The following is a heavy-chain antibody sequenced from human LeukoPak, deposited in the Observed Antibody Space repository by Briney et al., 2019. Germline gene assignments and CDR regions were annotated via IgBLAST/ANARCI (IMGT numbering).Heavy chain of an antibody. CDR2: IIPIFGTA. CDR1: GGTFSSYA. J-gene: IGHJ4*02. D-gene: IGHD2-21*01. CDR3: AREGICGGDCYDY. V-gene: IGHV1-69*05. Sequence: SVKVSCKASGGTFSSYAISWVRQAPGQGLEWMGGIIPIFGTANYAQKFQGRVTITTDESTSTAYMELSSLRSEDTAVYYCAREGICGGDCYDYWGQGTLVTVSS.